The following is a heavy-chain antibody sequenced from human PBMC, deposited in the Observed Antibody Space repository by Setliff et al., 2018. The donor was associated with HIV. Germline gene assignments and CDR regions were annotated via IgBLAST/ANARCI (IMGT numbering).Heavy chain of an antibody. V-gene: IGHV1-3*01. Sequence: ASVKVSCKASGYTFTNHLLYWVRQAPGQRLEWTGWINADNGNTRYSQKFQGRVTITRDTSASTAYMELSSLTSQDTAVYYCARPDSRWYARGRDPLYGMDVWGKGTTVTVSS. D-gene: IGHD6-13*01. CDR3: ARPDSRWYARGRDPLYGMDV. J-gene: IGHJ6*04. CDR2: INADNGNT. CDR1: GYTFTNHL.